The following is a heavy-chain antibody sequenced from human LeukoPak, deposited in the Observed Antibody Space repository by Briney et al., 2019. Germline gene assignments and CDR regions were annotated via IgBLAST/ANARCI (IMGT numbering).Heavy chain of an antibody. CDR3: ARVHYYDSSGAYFDY. CDR2: IYHSGST. CDR1: GGSISGGGYP. J-gene: IGHJ4*02. Sequence: SETLSLTCAVSGGSISGGGYPWSWIRQPPGKGLEWIGYIYHSGSTYYNPSLKSRVTISVDRSRNQFSLKLSSVTAADTAVYYCARVHYYDSSGAYFDYWGQGTLVTVSS. D-gene: IGHD3-22*01. V-gene: IGHV4-30-2*01.